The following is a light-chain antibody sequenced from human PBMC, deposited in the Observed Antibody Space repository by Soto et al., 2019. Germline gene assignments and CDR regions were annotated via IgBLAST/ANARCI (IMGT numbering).Light chain of an antibody. J-gene: IGKJ1*01. Sequence: EIVLTQSPAMLSMSPGERATLSCRASQSVSSYFAWYQQKPGQAPRLLIYDASNRATGVPARFSGSGSGTDFTLAISSLEPVDFAVYYCQQRRYWPVTFGQGTKVEIK. CDR1: QSVSSY. CDR2: DAS. V-gene: IGKV3-11*01. CDR3: QQRRYWPVT.